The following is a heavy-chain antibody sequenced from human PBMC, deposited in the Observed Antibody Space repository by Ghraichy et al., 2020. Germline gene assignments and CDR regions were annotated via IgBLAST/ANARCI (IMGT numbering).Heavy chain of an antibody. CDR1: GGSISSGSYY. J-gene: IGHJ4*02. D-gene: IGHD5-18*01. CDR3: ARGDTATTIDY. CDR2: IYTSGST. Sequence: SETLSLTCTVSGGSISSGSYYWSWIRQPAGKGLEWIGRIYTSGSTNYNPSLKSRVTISVDTSKNQFSLKLSSVTAADTAVYYCARGDTATTIDYWVQGTLVTVSS. V-gene: IGHV4-61*02.